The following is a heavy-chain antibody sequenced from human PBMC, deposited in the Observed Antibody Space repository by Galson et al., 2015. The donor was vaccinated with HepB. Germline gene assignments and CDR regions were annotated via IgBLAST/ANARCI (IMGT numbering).Heavy chain of an antibody. D-gene: IGHD3-3*01. V-gene: IGHV3-21*06. J-gene: IGHJ6*03. CDR1: GFAFSRYI. CDR2: IPSSDPDK. CDR3: ARVSTMTSRDYYMDV. Sequence: SLRLSCAGSGFAFSRYIINWVRQPPGKGLEWVSSIPSSDPDKYYADSVRGRFTISRDNTENSVFLQMNSLRVDDTAVCYCARVSTMTSRDYYMDVWGKGTTVIVS.